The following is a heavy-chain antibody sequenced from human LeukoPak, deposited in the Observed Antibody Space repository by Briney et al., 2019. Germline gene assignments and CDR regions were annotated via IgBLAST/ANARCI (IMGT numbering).Heavy chain of an antibody. CDR2: FYAGGDT. Sequence: GGSLRLSCAASGFTVSTNFMSWVRQAPGKGLEWVSVFYAGGDTYYADSVKGRFNISRDNSKNTLYLQMTSLRAEDTAVYYCARSGSGWFDFWGQGTLVTVSS. V-gene: IGHV3-53*01. CDR3: ARSGSGWFDF. CDR1: GFTVSTNF. D-gene: IGHD6-19*01. J-gene: IGHJ4*02.